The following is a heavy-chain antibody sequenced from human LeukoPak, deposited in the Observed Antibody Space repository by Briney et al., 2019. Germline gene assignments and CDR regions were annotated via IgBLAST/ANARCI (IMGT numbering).Heavy chain of an antibody. J-gene: IGHJ4*02. CDR1: GFTFSSSA. Sequence: GGSLRLSCAASGFTFSSSAMNWVRQAPGKGLEWVSAISGSGGSTYYADSVKGRFTISRDNAKNSLYLQMNSLRAEDTAVYYCAKDGAPPDYYYDSSGYYPHDYWGQGTLVTVSS. D-gene: IGHD3-22*01. CDR2: ISGSGGST. V-gene: IGHV3-23*01. CDR3: AKDGAPPDYYYDSSGYYPHDY.